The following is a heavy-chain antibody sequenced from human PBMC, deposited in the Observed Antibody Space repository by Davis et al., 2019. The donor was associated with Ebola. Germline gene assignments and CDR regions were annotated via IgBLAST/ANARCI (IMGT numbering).Heavy chain of an antibody. Sequence: GESLKISCAASGFTFSSYGMHWVRQAPGKGLEWVAVISYDGSNKYYADSVKGRFTISRDNSKNTLYLQMNRLRAEDTAVYYCAKPTYDFWSGYSTYYFDYWGQGTLVTVSS. V-gene: IGHV3-30*18. D-gene: IGHD3-3*01. J-gene: IGHJ4*02. CDR3: AKPTYDFWSGYSTYYFDY. CDR1: GFTFSSYG. CDR2: ISYDGSNK.